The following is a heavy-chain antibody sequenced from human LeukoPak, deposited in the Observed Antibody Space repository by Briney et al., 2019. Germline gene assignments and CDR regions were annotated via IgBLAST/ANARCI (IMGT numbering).Heavy chain of an antibody. V-gene: IGHV3-21*01. D-gene: IGHD3-10*01. Sequence: GGSLRLFCAASGFPFSSYNMNWVRQAPGKGLEWVSSISSSSSYIYYADSVKGRFTISRDNAKNSLYLQMNSLRAEDTAVYYCARGRGDRGNYFDYWGQGALVTVSS. CDR3: ARGRGDRGNYFDY. CDR1: GFPFSSYN. CDR2: ISSSSSYI. J-gene: IGHJ4*02.